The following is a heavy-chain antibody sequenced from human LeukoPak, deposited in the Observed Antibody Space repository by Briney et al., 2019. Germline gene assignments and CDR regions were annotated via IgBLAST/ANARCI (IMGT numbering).Heavy chain of an antibody. Sequence: QPGGSLGLSCAASGFTFSSYNMIWVRQAPGKGLEWVSYISSNSRTIYYADSVKGRFTISRDNAKNSLYLQMNSLRAEDTALYYCAKARDSYGTFDYWGQGTLVTVSS. CDR1: GFTFSSYN. CDR2: ISSNSRTI. D-gene: IGHD5-18*01. CDR3: AKARDSYGTFDY. V-gene: IGHV3-48*04. J-gene: IGHJ4*02.